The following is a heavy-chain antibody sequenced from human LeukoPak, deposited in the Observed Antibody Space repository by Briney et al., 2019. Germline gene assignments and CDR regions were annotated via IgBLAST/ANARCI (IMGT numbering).Heavy chain of an antibody. Sequence: SETLSLTCAVSGGSISSSNWWSWARQPPGKGLEWIGEIYHSGSTNYNPSLKSRVTISVDKSKNQFSLKLSSVTAADTAVYYCARESPASAGAAAFDYWGQGTLVTVSS. D-gene: IGHD6-13*01. CDR1: GGSISSSNW. CDR2: IYHSGST. CDR3: ARESPASAGAAAFDY. V-gene: IGHV4-4*02. J-gene: IGHJ4*02.